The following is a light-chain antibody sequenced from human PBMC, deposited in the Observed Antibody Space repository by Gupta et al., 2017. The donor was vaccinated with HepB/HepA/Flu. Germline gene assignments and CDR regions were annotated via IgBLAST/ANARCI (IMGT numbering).Light chain of an antibody. CDR1: QSLLHSNGENY. J-gene: IGKJ3*01. Sequence: DIVMTQSPLSLPVTPGEPASISCRSSQSLLHSNGENYLDWYLQKPGQSPQLLIYLGSNRASGVPDRFSGSGSGTYFTLRISRVEAEDVGIYYCMQALQTPLFTFGPGTKVEIK. CDR3: MQALQTPLFT. V-gene: IGKV2-28*01. CDR2: LGS.